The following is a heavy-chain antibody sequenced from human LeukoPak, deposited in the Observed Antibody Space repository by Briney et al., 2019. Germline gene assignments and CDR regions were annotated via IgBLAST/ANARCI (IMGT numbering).Heavy chain of an antibody. Sequence: ASVKVSCKTSGYTFTNYSISWVRQAPGQGLEWMGWISAYNGNTNYAQKVQGRVTMTTDTSTSTAYMELRSLRSDDTAVYYCARSYYDFWSGYYSLVDYYMDVWGKGTTVTVSS. J-gene: IGHJ6*03. V-gene: IGHV1-18*01. D-gene: IGHD3-3*01. CDR2: ISAYNGNT. CDR1: GYTFTNYS. CDR3: ARSYYDFWSGYYSLVDYYMDV.